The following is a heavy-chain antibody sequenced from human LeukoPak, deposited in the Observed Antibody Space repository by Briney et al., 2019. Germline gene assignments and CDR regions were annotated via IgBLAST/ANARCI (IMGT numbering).Heavy chain of an antibody. D-gene: IGHD2-15*01. V-gene: IGHV3-7*01. CDR3: ARDQVVVAAAGNWFDP. CDR1: GFTFSSYW. J-gene: IGHJ5*02. Sequence: PGGSLRLSCAASGFTFSSYWMSWVRQAPGKGLEWVANIKQDGSEKYYVDSVKGRFTISRDNAKNSLYLQMNSLRAEDTAVYYCARDQVVVAAAGNWFDPWGQGTLVTVSS. CDR2: IKQDGSEK.